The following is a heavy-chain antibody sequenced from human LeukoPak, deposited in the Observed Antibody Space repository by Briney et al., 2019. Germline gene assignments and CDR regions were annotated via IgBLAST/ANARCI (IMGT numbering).Heavy chain of an antibody. CDR2: INWNGGST. V-gene: IGHV3-20*04. J-gene: IGHJ4*02. CDR1: GFTFDDYG. CDR3: ARVTYYDSLYYFDY. D-gene: IGHD5-12*01. Sequence: GGSLRLSCAASGFTFDDYGLSWVRQAPGKGLEWVSGINWNGGSTGYADSVKGRFTISRDNAKNSLYLQMNSLRAEDTALYYCARVTYYDSLYYFDYWGQGTLVSVSS.